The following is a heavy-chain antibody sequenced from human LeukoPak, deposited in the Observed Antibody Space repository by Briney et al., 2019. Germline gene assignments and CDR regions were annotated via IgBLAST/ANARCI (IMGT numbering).Heavy chain of an antibody. CDR1: GFTFSSYS. D-gene: IGHD1-7*01. CDR3: ARDQGNYSRFDY. CDR2: ISSSSSYI. V-gene: IGHV3-21*01. Sequence: GGSLRLSCAASGFTFSSYSMNWVRQAPGKGLEWVSSISSSSSYIYHADSVKGRFTISRDNAKNSLYLQMNSLRAEDTAVYYCARDQGNYSRFDYWGQGTLVTVSS. J-gene: IGHJ4*02.